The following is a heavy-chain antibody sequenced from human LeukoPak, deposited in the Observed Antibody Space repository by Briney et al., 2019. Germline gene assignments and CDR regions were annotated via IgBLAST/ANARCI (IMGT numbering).Heavy chain of an antibody. CDR2: IRGSGGGT. CDR1: GFTFSSYA. V-gene: IGHV3-23*01. D-gene: IGHD5-18*01. Sequence: GGSLRLSCAASGFTFSSYAMSWVRQAPGKGLEWVSAIRGSGGGTKYGDSVKGRFTISRDNSKNTLYLQMNSLRAEDTAVYYCARDLSGVTGYTYGRGIDYWGQGTLVTVSS. J-gene: IGHJ4*02. CDR3: ARDLSGVTGYTYGRGIDY.